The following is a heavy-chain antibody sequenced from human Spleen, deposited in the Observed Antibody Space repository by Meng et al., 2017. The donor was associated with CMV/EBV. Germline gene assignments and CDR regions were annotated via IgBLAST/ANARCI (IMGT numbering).Heavy chain of an antibody. Sequence: GSLRLSCTVSGGSVSSGSYYWIWIRQPPGKGLEWIGYIFYSGSTDYNPSLKSRVSISVDTSKNQFSLALSSVTAADTAVYYCARPRTPYTYYYGLDVWGQGTTVTVSS. CDR2: IFYSGST. V-gene: IGHV4-61*01. D-gene: IGHD2-2*02. CDR1: GGSVSSGSYY. J-gene: IGHJ6*02. CDR3: ARPRTPYTYYYGLDV.